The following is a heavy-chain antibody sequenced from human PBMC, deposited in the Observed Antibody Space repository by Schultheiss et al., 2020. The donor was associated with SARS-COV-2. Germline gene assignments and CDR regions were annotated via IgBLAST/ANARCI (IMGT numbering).Heavy chain of an antibody. V-gene: IGHV3-23*01. D-gene: IGHD2-21*01. CDR2: ISGSGGST. J-gene: IGHJ5*02. CDR3: ARGVLSGKRSVVVIAIRRGWFDP. CDR1: GFTFSSYA. Sequence: GESLKISCAASGFTFSSYAMSWVRQAPGKGLEWVSAISGSGGSTYYADSVKGRFTISRDNSKNTLYLQMNSLRAEDTAVYYCARGVLSGKRSVVVIAIRRGWFDPWGQGTLVTVSS.